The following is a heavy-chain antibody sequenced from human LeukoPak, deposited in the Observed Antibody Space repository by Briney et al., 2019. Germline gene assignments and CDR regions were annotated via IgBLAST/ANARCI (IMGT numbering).Heavy chain of an antibody. CDR2: IYSGGNT. V-gene: IGHV3-53*01. J-gene: IGHJ4*02. CDR1: GFTISSNY. D-gene: IGHD4-17*01. CDR3: ARGRYGDYY. Sequence: WGSLRLSCAASGFTISSNYMSWVRQAPGKGLEWVSVIYSGGNTYYADSVKGRFTISRDTSKNTLYLQMNSLRADDTAVYYCARGRYGDYYWGQGTLVTVSS.